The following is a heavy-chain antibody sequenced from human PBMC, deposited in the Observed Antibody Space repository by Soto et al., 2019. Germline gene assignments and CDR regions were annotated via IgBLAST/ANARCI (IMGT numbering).Heavy chain of an antibody. CDR1: GGTFSSYA. J-gene: IGHJ6*02. CDR3: ARPIPFNPHYYGMDV. Sequence: QVQLVQSGAEVKKPGSSVKVSCKASGGTFSSYAISWVRQAPGQGLDWMGGSIPIFGTANYAQKFQGRVTITADKSTSTAYMELSSMRYEDTAVYYCARPIPFNPHYYGMDVWGQGTTVTVSS. CDR2: SIPIFGTA. V-gene: IGHV1-69*06. D-gene: IGHD2-2*02.